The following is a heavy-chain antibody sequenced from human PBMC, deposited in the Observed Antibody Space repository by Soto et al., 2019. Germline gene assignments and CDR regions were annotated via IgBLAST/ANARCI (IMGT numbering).Heavy chain of an antibody. CDR1: GGTISTSNYY. V-gene: IGHV4-39*01. J-gene: IGHJ4*02. D-gene: IGHD2-21*02. CDR3: ATFVVPASPTTDFDF. CDR2: IYYSGTT. Sequence: SETLSLTCTVSGGTISTSNYYWGWVRQPPGKGLDWIGNIYYSGTTYYNPSLKSRVTISVDTSKNQFSLKLNSVTAADTAVYYCATFVVPASPTTDFDFWGPGTRFTVSS.